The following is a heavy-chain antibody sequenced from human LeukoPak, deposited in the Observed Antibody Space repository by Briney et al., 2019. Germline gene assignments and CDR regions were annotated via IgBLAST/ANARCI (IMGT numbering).Heavy chain of an antibody. V-gene: IGHV3-23*01. CDR3: AAMGSASD. J-gene: IGHJ4*02. CDR1: GFTVSSNY. Sequence: PGGSLRLSCAASGFTVSSNYMSWVRQAPGKGLEWVSAISGSGGSTYYADSVKGRFTISRDNSKNTLYLQMNSLRAEDTAVYYCAAMGSASDWGQGTLVTVSS. CDR2: ISGSGGST. D-gene: IGHD2-2*01.